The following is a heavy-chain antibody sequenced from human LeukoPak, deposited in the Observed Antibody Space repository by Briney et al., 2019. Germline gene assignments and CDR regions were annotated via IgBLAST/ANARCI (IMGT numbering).Heavy chain of an antibody. V-gene: IGHV4-59*01. CDR3: ARIGYYYDSSDTPGAFDI. D-gene: IGHD3-22*01. J-gene: IGHJ3*02. CDR2: IYYSGST. Sequence: SETLSLTCTVSGGSISSYYWSWIRQPPGKGLEWIGYIYYSGSTNYNPSLKSRVTISVDTSKNQFSLKLSSVTAADTAVYYCARIGYYYDSSDTPGAFDIWGQGTMVTVSS. CDR1: GGSISSYY.